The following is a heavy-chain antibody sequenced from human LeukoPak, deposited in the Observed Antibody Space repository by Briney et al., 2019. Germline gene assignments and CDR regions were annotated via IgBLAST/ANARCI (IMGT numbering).Heavy chain of an antibody. CDR1: GFTCSDYS. CDR2: ISSSGFTL. Sequence: PGGSLRLSCVASGFTCSDYSMNWVRQAPGKGLEWVSYISSSGFTLNYAGSVKGRFTISRDNAKNSLYLQMNSLRAEDTAVYYCARGVPKTSYYYYYMDVWGKGTTVTVSS. CDR3: ARGVPKTSYYYYYMDV. V-gene: IGHV3-48*01. J-gene: IGHJ6*03. D-gene: IGHD4-11*01.